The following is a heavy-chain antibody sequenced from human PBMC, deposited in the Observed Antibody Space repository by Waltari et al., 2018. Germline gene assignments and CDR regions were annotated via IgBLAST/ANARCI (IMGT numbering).Heavy chain of an antibody. Sequence: QVQLVQSGAEVKKPGASVKVSCKVSGYTLTELSMHWVRQAPGKGLEWMGGFDPEDGETIYAQKFQGRVTMTVDTSTDTAYMELSSLRSEDTAVYYCATEFRRWELLTQYFQHWGQGTLVTVSS. V-gene: IGHV1-24*01. CDR2: FDPEDGET. CDR1: GYTLTELS. CDR3: ATEFRRWELLTQYFQH. D-gene: IGHD1-26*01. J-gene: IGHJ1*01.